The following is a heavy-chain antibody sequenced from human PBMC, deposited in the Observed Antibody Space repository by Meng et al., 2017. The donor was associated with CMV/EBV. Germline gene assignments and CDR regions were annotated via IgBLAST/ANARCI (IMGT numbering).Heavy chain of an antibody. CDR2: ISSSGSTI. J-gene: IGHJ3*02. V-gene: IGHV3-48*03. CDR3: ARGRGWLQPAVAFDI. CDR1: GFTFSSYE. Sequence: PGGSLRLSCASSGFTFSSYEMNWVRQAPGKGLEWVSYISSSGSTIYYADSVKGRFTISRDNAKNSLYLQMNSLRAEDTAVYYCARGRGWLQPAVAFDIWGQGTMVTVSS. D-gene: IGHD5-24*01.